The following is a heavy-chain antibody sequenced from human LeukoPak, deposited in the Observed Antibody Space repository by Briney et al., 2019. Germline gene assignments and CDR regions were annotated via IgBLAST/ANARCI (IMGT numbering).Heavy chain of an antibody. CDR2: ISSSSSYI. V-gene: IGHV3-21*01. J-gene: IGHJ3*02. Sequence: PGGSLRLSCAASGFTFSSYSMNWVRQAPGKGLEWVSSISSSSSYIYYADSVKGRFTISRDNATNSLYLQMNSLRAADTAVYYCARPTVEMATTDALDIWGQGTMVTVSS. CDR3: ARPTVEMATTDALDI. D-gene: IGHD5-24*01. CDR1: GFTFSSYS.